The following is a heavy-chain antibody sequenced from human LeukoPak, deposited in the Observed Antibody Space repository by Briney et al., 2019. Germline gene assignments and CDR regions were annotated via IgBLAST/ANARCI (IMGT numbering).Heavy chain of an antibody. D-gene: IGHD6-6*01. CDR1: GFTFSSYW. J-gene: IGHJ4*02. CDR2: IKHDGSEK. Sequence: GGSLTLSCAASGFTFSSYWMSWVRQAPGKGLEWVANIKHDGSEKYYVDSVKGRFAISRDNAKNSLYLQMNSLRAEDTAVYYCARSIAAGLGVSLDYWGQGTLVTVSS. V-gene: IGHV3-7*01. CDR3: ARSIAAGLGVSLDY.